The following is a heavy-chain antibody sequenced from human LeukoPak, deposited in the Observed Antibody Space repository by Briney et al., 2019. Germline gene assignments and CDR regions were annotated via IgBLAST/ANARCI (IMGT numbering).Heavy chain of an antibody. V-gene: IGHV7-4-1*02. D-gene: IGHD2-2*01. Sequence: ASVKVSCKASGYTFTSYAMNWVRQAPGQGLEWMGWINTNTGNPTYAQGFTGRFVFPLDTSVSTAYLQISSLKAEDTAVYYCARDRVVPAAMGYYYYYGMDVWGQGTTVTVSS. CDR1: GYTFTSYA. CDR2: INTNTGNP. J-gene: IGHJ6*02. CDR3: ARDRVVPAAMGYYYYYGMDV.